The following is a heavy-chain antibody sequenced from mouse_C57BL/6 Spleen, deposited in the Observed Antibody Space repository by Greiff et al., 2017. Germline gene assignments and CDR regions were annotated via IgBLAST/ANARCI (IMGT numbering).Heavy chain of an antibody. J-gene: IGHJ1*03. CDR2: ISSGSSTI. CDR3: ARTVGSPNCYFDV. D-gene: IGHD1-1*01. V-gene: IGHV5-17*01. Sequence: EVKLEESGGGLVKPGGSLKLSCAASGFTFSDYGMHWVRQAPEKGLEWVAYISSGSSTIYYADTVKGRFTISRDNAKNTLFLQMTSLRSEDTAMYYCARTVGSPNCYFDVWGTGTTVTVSS. CDR1: GFTFSDYG.